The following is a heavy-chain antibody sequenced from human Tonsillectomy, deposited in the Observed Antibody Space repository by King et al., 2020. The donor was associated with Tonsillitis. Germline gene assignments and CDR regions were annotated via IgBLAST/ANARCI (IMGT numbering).Heavy chain of an antibody. Sequence: VQLVESGAEVKKPGASVKVSCQASGYTFTNYYMHWVRQAPGQGLEWMGIFNPTGGGTIYAQNFQGRVTMTRDTSTSTFYMELSSLRSDDTAVYYCTRAHGITMSRGVAYYGMDVWGQGTTVTVSS. CDR1: GYTFTNYY. J-gene: IGHJ6*02. V-gene: IGHV1-46*03. CDR2: FNPTGGGT. D-gene: IGHD3-10*01. CDR3: TRAHGITMSRGVAYYGMDV.